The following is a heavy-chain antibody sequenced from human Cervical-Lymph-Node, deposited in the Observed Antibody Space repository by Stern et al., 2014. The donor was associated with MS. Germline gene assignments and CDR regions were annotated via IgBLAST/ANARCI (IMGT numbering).Heavy chain of an antibody. CDR3: ATDYNY. CDR1: GYPLAEFS. J-gene: IGHJ4*02. CDR2: FDPEDGET. Sequence: VQLVESGAEVKKPGASVKVSCKVSGYPLAEFSMHWVRQATGKGLEWMGNFDPEDGETVYAQSFQGRLTLTEDTSTDTAYMELSSLRSEDTAVYYCATDYNYWGQGTLVTVSS. D-gene: IGHD4-11*01. V-gene: IGHV1-24*01.